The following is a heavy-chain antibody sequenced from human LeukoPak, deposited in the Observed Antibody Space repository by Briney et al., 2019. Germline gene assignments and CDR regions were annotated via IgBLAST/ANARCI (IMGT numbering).Heavy chain of an antibody. D-gene: IGHD6-6*01. CDR3: ARGCELTSSSVDY. V-gene: IGHV1-2*02. J-gene: IGHJ4*02. CDR1: GYTFTGYY. CDR2: INPNSGGT. Sequence: ASVKVSCKASGYTFTGYYMHWVRQAPGQGLEWMGWINPNSGGTNYAQKLQGRVTMTRDTSISTAYMELSRLRSDDTAVYYCARGCELTSSSVDYWGQGTLVTVSS.